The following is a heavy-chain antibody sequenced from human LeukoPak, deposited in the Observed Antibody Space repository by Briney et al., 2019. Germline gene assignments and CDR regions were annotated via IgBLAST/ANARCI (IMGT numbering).Heavy chain of an antibody. J-gene: IGHJ4*02. V-gene: IGHV4-59*11. CDR3: ARRGVSGSWYFFAH. D-gene: IGHD6-13*01. CDR1: GGSIRTHY. CDR2: IYHTGST. Sequence: SETLSLTCTVSGGSIRTHYWSRIRQPPGRGLEWIGYIYHTGSTNLHPSLKSRVTISVDTSTNQFSLKLSSVTAADTAVYYCARRGVSGSWYFFAHWGQGTLITVSS.